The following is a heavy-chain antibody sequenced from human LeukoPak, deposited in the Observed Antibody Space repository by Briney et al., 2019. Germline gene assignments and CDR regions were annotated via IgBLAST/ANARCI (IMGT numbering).Heavy chain of an antibody. J-gene: IGHJ4*02. CDR2: MSGSGGST. Sequence: GGSLRLSCVASGFTFSSYAMSWVRQAPGKGLEWVSAMSGSGGSTYYADSVKGRFTISRDNSKNTLYPEMNSLRAEDTAVYYCAKGGTYSYYFDYWGQGTLVTVSS. CDR3: AKGGTYSYYFDY. V-gene: IGHV3-23*01. CDR1: GFTFSSYA. D-gene: IGHD3-10*01.